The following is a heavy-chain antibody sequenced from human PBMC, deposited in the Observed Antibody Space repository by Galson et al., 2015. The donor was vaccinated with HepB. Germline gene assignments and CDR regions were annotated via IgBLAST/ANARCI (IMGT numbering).Heavy chain of an antibody. CDR2: INPNSGGT. J-gene: IGHJ4*02. Sequence: SVKVSCKASGYTFTGYHMHWVRQAPGQGLEWMGWINPNSGGTNYAQKFQGRVTMTRDTSISTAYMELSRLRSDDTAVYYCARAAGRIAAAGRFDYWGQGTLVTVSS. D-gene: IGHD6-13*01. CDR1: GYTFTGYH. V-gene: IGHV1-2*02. CDR3: ARAAGRIAAAGRFDY.